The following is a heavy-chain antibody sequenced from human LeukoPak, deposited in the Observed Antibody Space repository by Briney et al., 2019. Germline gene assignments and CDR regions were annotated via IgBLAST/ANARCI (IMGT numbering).Heavy chain of an antibody. Sequence: PGGSLRLSCAASGFSFSSYAMTWVRQAPGKGLEWVSGISGSGGYTYYADSVKGRFTISRDNSKKTLFLQMNRLRAEDTAVYYYAQSNSGNYVNFLDYWGQGTLVTVFS. D-gene: IGHD3-10*02. J-gene: IGHJ4*02. CDR1: GFSFSSYA. CDR3: AQSNSGNYVNFLDY. CDR2: ISGSGGYT. V-gene: IGHV3-23*01.